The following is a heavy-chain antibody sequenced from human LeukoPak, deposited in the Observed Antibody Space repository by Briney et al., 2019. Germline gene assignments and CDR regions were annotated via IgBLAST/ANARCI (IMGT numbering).Heavy chain of an antibody. V-gene: IGHV6-1*01. Sequence: SQTLSLTCAICGDSVSSNSAAWNWIRQSPSRGLEWLGRTYYRSKWHSYYAPSVKSRITINPDTSKNQFSLQLKSVTPEDTAVYYCARMVGLVSDFWGQGTLVTVSS. CDR2: TYYRSKWHS. CDR3: ARMVGLVSDF. J-gene: IGHJ4*02. CDR1: GDSVSSNSAA. D-gene: IGHD3-10*01.